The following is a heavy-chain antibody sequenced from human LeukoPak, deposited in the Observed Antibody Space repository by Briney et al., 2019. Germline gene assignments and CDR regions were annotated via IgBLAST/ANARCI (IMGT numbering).Heavy chain of an antibody. D-gene: IGHD3-22*01. V-gene: IGHV4-30-4*08. CDR3: ARVPGDDYYESSGYYP. CDR1: GGSISSGDYY. CDR2: IYYSGST. J-gene: IGHJ5*02. Sequence: SETLSLTCTVSGGSISSGDYYWSWIRQPPGKGLEWIGYIYYSGSTYYNPSLKSRVTISVDTSKNQFSLKLSSVTAADTAVYYCARVPGDDYYESSGYYPWGQGTLVTVSS.